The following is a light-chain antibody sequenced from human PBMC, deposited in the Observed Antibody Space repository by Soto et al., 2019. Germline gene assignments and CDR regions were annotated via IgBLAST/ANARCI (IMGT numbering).Light chain of an antibody. J-gene: IGLJ1*01. CDR3: CSYAGSWTYV. CDR1: SSDVGSYHL. V-gene: IGLV2-23*02. Sequence: QSVLTQPASVSGSPGQSITISCTGTSSDVGSYHLVSWYQQHPGKAPKLMIYEVSKRPSGVSNRFSGSKSGNTASLTLSGLQAEDEADYFCCSYAGSWTYVFGTGTKVTVL. CDR2: EVS.